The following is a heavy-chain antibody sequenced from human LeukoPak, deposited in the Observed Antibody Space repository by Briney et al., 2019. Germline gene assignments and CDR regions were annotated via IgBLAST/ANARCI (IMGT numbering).Heavy chain of an antibody. V-gene: IGHV3-23*01. CDR3: AKVGDYKLFYFDS. D-gene: IGHD4-17*01. CDR2: ISGSGVST. J-gene: IGHJ4*02. Sequence: GGSLRLSCAASGFTFSNYAMSWVRQAPGKGLEWVSSISGSGVSTFYTDSVKGRFTISRDSSKNTLYLQMDSLRAEDTALYYCAKVGDYKLFYFDSWGLGTLVTVSS. CDR1: GFTFSNYA.